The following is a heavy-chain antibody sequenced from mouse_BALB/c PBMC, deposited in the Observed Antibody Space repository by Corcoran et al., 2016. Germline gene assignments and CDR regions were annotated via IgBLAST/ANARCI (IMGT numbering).Heavy chain of an antibody. Sequence: EVQLQQSGPELVKPGASMKISCKASGYSFTGYTMNWVKQSHGKNLEWIGLINPYNGDTSYNQKFKGKATLTVDKSSSTAYMDLLSLTSEDSAVYYCARYYYDSNYAMDYWGQGTSVTVSS. V-gene: IGHV1-18*01. D-gene: IGHD1-1*01. CDR2: INPYNGDT. J-gene: IGHJ4*01. CDR3: ARYYYDSNYAMDY. CDR1: GYSFTGYT.